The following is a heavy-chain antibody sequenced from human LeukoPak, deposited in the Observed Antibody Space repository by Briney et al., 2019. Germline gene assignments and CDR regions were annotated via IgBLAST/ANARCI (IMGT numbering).Heavy chain of an antibody. CDR2: ISWDGGST. CDR1: GFTFDDYA. CDR3: AREDYGVGYYMDV. V-gene: IGHV3-43D*03. J-gene: IGHJ6*03. D-gene: IGHD4-17*01. Sequence: GGSLRLSCAASGFTFDDYAMHWVRQAPGKGLEWVSLISWDGGSTYYADSVKGRFTISRDNAKTSLYLQMNSLRVEDTALYYCAREDYGVGYYMDVWGKGTTVTVSS.